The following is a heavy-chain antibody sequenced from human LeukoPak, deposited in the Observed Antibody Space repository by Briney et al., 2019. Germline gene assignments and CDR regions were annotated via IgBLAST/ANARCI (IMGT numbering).Heavy chain of an antibody. V-gene: IGHV1-2*02. CDR1: RYIFTGYY. Sequence: ASVKVSCKASRYIFTGYYMHWVRQAPGQGLEGMGWINPNSGDTKYAQKFQGRVTMIRDTSISTAYMELTRLRSDDTAVYYCARGGLRVMVYRLYYMDVWGKGTTVTVSS. J-gene: IGHJ6*03. CDR3: ARGGLRVMVYRLYYMDV. CDR2: INPNSGDT. D-gene: IGHD2-8*01.